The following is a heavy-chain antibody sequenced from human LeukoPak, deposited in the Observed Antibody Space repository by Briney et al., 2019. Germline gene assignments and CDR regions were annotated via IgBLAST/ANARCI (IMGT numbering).Heavy chain of an antibody. V-gene: IGHV3-48*03. Sequence: GGSLRLSCAASGFTFSAYDMNWVRQAPGKGLEWVSHITSSGSTIYHADSVKGRFTISRDNAKNSLYLQMNSLRAEDTAVYYCARPGYSSSWSAFDIWGQGTMVTVSS. CDR3: ARPGYSSSWSAFDI. J-gene: IGHJ3*02. D-gene: IGHD6-13*01. CDR2: ITSSGSTI. CDR1: GFTFSAYD.